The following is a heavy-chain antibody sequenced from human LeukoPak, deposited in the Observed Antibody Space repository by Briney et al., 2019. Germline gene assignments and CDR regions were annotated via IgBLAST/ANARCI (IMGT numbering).Heavy chain of an antibody. D-gene: IGHD1-26*01. Sequence: SETLSLTCTVSGGSISSSSYYWGWIRQPPGKGLEWIGSIYYSGSTYYNPSLKSRVTISVDTSKNQFSLKLSSVTAADTAVYYCARLEGSYGPLIDYWGQGTLVTVSP. J-gene: IGHJ4*02. CDR1: GGSISSSSYY. V-gene: IGHV4-39*01. CDR3: ARLEGSYGPLIDY. CDR2: IYYSGST.